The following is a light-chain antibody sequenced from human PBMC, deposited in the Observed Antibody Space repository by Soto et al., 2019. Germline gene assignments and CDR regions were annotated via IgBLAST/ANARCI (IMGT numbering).Light chain of an antibody. CDR3: QQYGKLPIT. J-gene: IGKJ1*01. V-gene: IGKV3-15*01. CDR1: QSVSSN. Sequence: EIVMTQSPATLSVSPGERATLSCRASQSVSSNLAWYQKKPGQAPRLLIYGASTRATGIPARFSGSGSGTDCTLTISSLEPEDVAVYYCQQYGKLPITFGQGTKVDI. CDR2: GAS.